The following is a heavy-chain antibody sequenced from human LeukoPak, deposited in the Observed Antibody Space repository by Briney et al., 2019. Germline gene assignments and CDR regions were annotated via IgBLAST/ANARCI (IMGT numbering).Heavy chain of an antibody. Sequence: ASVKVSCKASGYTFTSYDINWVRQATGQGLEWMGWISAYNGNTNYAQKLQGRVTMTTDTSTSTAYMELRSLRSDDTAVYYCARVGTSSWYSTGWFDPWGQGTLVTVSS. J-gene: IGHJ5*02. V-gene: IGHV1-18*01. CDR2: ISAYNGNT. D-gene: IGHD6-13*01. CDR1: GYTFTSYD. CDR3: ARVGTSSWYSTGWFDP.